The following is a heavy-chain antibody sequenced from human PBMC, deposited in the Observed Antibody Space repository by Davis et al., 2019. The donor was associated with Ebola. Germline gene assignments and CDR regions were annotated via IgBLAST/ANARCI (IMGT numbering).Heavy chain of an antibody. V-gene: IGHV5-10-1*01. CDR1: GYSFTSYW. CDR3: ARRTPTPDGLYYFDH. Sequence: GESLKISCKGSGYSFTSYWISWVRQMPGKGLEWMGRIDPSDSYTNYSPSFQGHVTISADKSISTAYLQWSSLKASDTAMYYCARRTPTPDGLYYFDHWGQGTLVTVSS. D-gene: IGHD3/OR15-3a*01. J-gene: IGHJ4*02. CDR2: IDPSDSYT.